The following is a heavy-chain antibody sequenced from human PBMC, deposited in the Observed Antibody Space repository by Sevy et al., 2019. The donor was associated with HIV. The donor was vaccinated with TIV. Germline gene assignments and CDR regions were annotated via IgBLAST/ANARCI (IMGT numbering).Heavy chain of an antibody. V-gene: IGHV4-59*01. CDR3: ARGYRVVPAAIGGAFDI. CDR2: IYYSGST. J-gene: IGHJ3*02. Sequence: SETLSLTCTVSGGSISSYYWSWIRQPPGKGLEWIGYIYYSGSTNYNPSLKSRVTISVDTSKNQFSLKLSSVTAADTAVEYCARGYRVVPAAIGGAFDIWGQGTMVTVSS. CDR1: GGSISSYY. D-gene: IGHD2-2*01.